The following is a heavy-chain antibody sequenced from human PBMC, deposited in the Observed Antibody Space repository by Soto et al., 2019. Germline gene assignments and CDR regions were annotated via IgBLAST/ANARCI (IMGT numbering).Heavy chain of an antibody. D-gene: IGHD2-15*01. CDR2: IWYDGSNK. Sequence: ESGGGVAQPGGSLRLSCTTSGFTFNTYGMHWVRQAPGKGLEWVAIIWYDGSNKYYADSVKGRFTISRDNSKNTLYLQMNSLRAEDTALNYCARADCTGAYCYSWPFNYGVDVWGQGTTVTVSS. CDR1: GFTFNTYG. CDR3: ARADCTGAYCYSWPFNYGVDV. J-gene: IGHJ6*02. V-gene: IGHV3-33*01.